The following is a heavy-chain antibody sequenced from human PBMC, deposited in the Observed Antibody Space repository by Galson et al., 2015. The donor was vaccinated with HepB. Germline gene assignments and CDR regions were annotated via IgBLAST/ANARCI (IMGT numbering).Heavy chain of an antibody. D-gene: IGHD1-26*01. CDR2: IIPIFGTA. CDR1: GGTFSSYA. V-gene: IGHV1-69*13. Sequence: SVKVSCKASGGTFSSYAISWVRQAPGQGLEWMGGIIPIFGTANYAQKFQGRVTITADESTSTAYMELSSLRSEDTAVYYCARDKRSGSYFPFDYWGQGTLVTVSS. J-gene: IGHJ4*02. CDR3: ARDKRSGSYFPFDY.